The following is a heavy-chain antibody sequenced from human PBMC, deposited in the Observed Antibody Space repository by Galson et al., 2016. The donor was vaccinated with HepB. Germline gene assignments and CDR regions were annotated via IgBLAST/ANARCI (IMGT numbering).Heavy chain of an antibody. J-gene: IGHJ4*02. CDR3: VRGRNGFDY. Sequence: SLRLSCAASGFTFGDHAMSWVRQAPGKGLEWVGFIRSNPFGGTTEYAASVKGRFTISRDVSKNSLFLQMNSLKTDDTAVYYCVRGRNGFDYWGPGTLVTVSS. V-gene: IGHV3-49*04. D-gene: IGHD2-8*01. CDR2: IRSNPFGGTT. CDR1: GFTFGDHA.